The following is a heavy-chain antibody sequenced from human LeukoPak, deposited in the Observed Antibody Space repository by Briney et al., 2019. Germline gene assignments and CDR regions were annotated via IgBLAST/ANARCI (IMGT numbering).Heavy chain of an antibody. D-gene: IGHD2-15*01. J-gene: IGHJ4*02. V-gene: IGHV1-69*13. Sequence: SVTVSCKASGGTFSSYAISWVRQAPGQGLEWMGGIIPIFGTANYAQKFQGRVTITADESTSTAYMELSSLRSEDTAAYYCAGYCSGDCGGYYYFDYWGQGTLVTVSS. CDR1: GGTFSSYA. CDR3: AGYCSGDCGGYYYFDY. CDR2: IIPIFGTA.